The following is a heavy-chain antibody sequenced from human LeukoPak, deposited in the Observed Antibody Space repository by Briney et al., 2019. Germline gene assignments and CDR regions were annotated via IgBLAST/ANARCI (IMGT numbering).Heavy chain of an antibody. V-gene: IGHV1-69*05. J-gene: IGHJ4*02. CDR1: RGTFSSNA. CDR2: IIPIFGTA. D-gene: IGHD6-13*01. CDR3: AREFGSSYDY. Sequence: GASVKVSCKASRGTFSSNAISWVRQAPGQGLEWMGGIIPIFGTANYAQKFQGRVTITTDESTSTAYMELSSLRSEDTAVYYCAREFGSSYDYWGQGTLVTVSS.